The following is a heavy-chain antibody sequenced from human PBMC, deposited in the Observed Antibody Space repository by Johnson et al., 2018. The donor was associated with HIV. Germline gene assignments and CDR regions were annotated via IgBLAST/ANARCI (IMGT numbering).Heavy chain of an antibody. J-gene: IGHJ3*02. D-gene: IGHD2-2*01. CDR3: AREGGDCSSTSCYQDAFDI. Sequence: QVQLVESGGGVAQPGGSLRLSCAASGFTFSSYGMHWVRQAPGKGLEWAAVLSSDGSTNYYADPVKRRFTISSDNAKNTLYLQMNRLRAEDTAVYYCAREGGDCSSTSCYQDAFDIWGQGTTVTVSS. V-gene: IGHV3-33*05. CDR2: LSSDGSTN. CDR1: GFTFSSYG.